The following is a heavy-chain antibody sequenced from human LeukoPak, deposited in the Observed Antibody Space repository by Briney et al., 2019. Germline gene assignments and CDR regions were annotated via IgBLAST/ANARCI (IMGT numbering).Heavy chain of an antibody. J-gene: IGHJ4*02. Sequence: GGSMRLSSAASGFTVSTNYMSWVRQAPGKVLEWVSVIYSGDTTFYADSVRGKFTISRDNSKNTLYLQMNSLRAEDTAVYYCASILRSSSGYYFDYWGQGTLVTVSS. CDR2: IYSGDTT. CDR3: ASILRSSSGYYFDY. D-gene: IGHD3-10*01. V-gene: IGHV3-66*01. CDR1: GFTVSTNY.